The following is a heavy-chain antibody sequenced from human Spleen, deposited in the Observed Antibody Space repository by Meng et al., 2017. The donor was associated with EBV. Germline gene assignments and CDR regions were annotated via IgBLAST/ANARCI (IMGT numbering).Heavy chain of an antibody. CDR3: AREMKTAAVFDP. V-gene: IGHV4-39*07. D-gene: IGHD6-13*01. CDR1: GGSISSSSYY. Sequence: QLQRQESGPGLVKPSETLSLTCTVSGGSISSSSYYWGWICQPPGKGLEWIGSIYYSGMTNYNPSLRSRVTMSLDTSKNQFSLNVRSVTAADTAVYYCAREMKTAAVFDPWGQGSLVTVSS. CDR2: IYYSGMT. J-gene: IGHJ5*02.